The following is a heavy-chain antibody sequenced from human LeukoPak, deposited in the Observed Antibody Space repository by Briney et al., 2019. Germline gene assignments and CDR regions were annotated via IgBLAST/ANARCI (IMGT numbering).Heavy chain of an antibody. CDR2: FVAGSGHT. V-gene: IGHV1-58*01. Sequence: ASVKVSCKASGFTFGTSAVQWVRQARGQRLEWIGWFVAGSGHTNYAQKFQERVTITRDMSTSTAYMELSSLRSEDTAVYYCAATLTVTTGSTYYGLDVWGQGTTVTVSS. CDR1: GFTFGTSA. J-gene: IGHJ6*02. D-gene: IGHD4-17*01. CDR3: AATLTVTTGSTYYGLDV.